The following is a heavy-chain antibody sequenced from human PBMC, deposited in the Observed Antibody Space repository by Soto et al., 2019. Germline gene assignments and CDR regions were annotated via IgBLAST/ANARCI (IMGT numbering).Heavy chain of an antibody. D-gene: IGHD1-26*01. J-gene: IGHJ5*02. V-gene: IGHV3-73*02. CDR2: IDRKTYNYAT. CDR1: GFTFSDIA. CDR3: VNYSGRPSPPAA. Sequence: EVQLVEAGGGLVQPGGSLKLSCAASGFTFSDIAMHWVRQASGKGLEWVGRIDRKTYNYATTYGASVKGRFTISRDDSKNNVYIKMSRLKSEDTAVYYCVNYSGRPSPPAALGQGTLVTVSS.